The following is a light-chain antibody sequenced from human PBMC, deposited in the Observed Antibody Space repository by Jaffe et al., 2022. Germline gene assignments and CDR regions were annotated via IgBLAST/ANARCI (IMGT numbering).Light chain of an antibody. J-gene: IGKJ3*01. CDR2: AAS. Sequence: EIVLTQSPGTLSLSPGERATLSCRASQSVSNSYLAWYQQKPGQAPGLLIYAASSRATGIPDRFSGSGSGTDFTLTISRLESEDFAVYYCQQYGTSPFTFGPGTKVDIK. CDR3: QQYGTSPFT. V-gene: IGKV3-20*01. CDR1: QSVSNSY.